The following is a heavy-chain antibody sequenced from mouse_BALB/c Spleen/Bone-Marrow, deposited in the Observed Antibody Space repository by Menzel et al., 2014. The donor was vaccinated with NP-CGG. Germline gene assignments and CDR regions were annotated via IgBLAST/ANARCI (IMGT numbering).Heavy chain of an antibody. Sequence: VQLQQSGPELVKPGASVKMSCKASGYTFTSYFIHWVKQRPGQGLERIGWIYPGDGSTKYNEKFKVKTTLTADKSSSTAYMCLSSLTSEDSAIYFCAYYRYDEYFDVWGAGTTVTVSS. J-gene: IGHJ1*01. V-gene: IGHV1S56*01. D-gene: IGHD2-14*01. CDR1: GYTFTSYF. CDR3: AYYRYDEYFDV. CDR2: IYPGDGST.